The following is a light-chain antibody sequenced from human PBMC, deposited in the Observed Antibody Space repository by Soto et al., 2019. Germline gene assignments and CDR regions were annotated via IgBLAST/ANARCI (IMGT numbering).Light chain of an antibody. V-gene: IGLV1-51*02. Sequence: SVLTQPPSVSAAPGQKVTISCSGSSSNIGDNYVSWYQQLPGTAPQLLIYENNKRPSGIPDRFSGSKSGTSATLGITGLQTGDEADYYCGSWDSSLSDGVFGGGTKLTVL. CDR2: ENN. CDR3: GSWDSSLSDGV. J-gene: IGLJ2*01. CDR1: SSNIGDNY.